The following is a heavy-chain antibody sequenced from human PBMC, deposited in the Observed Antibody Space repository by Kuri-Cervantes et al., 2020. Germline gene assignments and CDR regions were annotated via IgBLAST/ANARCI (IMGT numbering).Heavy chain of an antibody. CDR2: VRYDGSSK. CDR1: GFSFSNYG. Sequence: GESLKISCAASGFSFSNYGMHWVRQVSGKGLEWVAFVRYDGSSKYYADSVKGRFTISRDNSKNTLYLQMNSLRAEDTAVYYCAKLRESSWYYFDYWGQGTLVTVSS. CDR3: AKLRESSWYYFDY. J-gene: IGHJ4*02. D-gene: IGHD6-13*01. V-gene: IGHV3-30*02.